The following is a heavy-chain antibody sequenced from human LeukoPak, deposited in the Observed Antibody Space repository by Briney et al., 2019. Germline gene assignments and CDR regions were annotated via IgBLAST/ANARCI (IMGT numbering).Heavy chain of an antibody. CDR2: ISYDGSNK. CDR3: AGDIAVAANDLNYCYYGMDV. Sequence: GGSLRLSCAASGFTFSSYGMHWVRQAPGKGLEWVAVISYDGSNKYYADSVKGRFTISRGNSKNTLYLQMNSLRAEDTAVYYCAGDIAVAANDLNYCYYGMDVWGQGTTVTVSS. D-gene: IGHD6-19*01. CDR1: GFTFSSYG. J-gene: IGHJ6*02. V-gene: IGHV3-30*03.